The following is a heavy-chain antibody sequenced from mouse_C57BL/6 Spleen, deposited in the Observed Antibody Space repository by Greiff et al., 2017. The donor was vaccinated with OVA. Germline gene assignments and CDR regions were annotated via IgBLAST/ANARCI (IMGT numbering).Heavy chain of an antibody. CDR1: GFTFTDYY. Sequence: EVQVVESGGGLVQPGGSLSLSCAASGFTFTDYYMSWVRQPPGKALEWLGFIRNKANGYTTEYSASVKGRFTISRDNSQSILYLQMNALRAEDSATCDCARYKSSYNSYAMDYWGQGTSVTVSA. CDR3: ARYKSSYNSYAMDY. CDR2: IRNKANGYTT. V-gene: IGHV7-3*01. J-gene: IGHJ4*01. D-gene: IGHD1-1*01.